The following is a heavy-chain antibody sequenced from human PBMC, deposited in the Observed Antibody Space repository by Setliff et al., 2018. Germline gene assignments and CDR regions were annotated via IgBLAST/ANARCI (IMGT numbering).Heavy chain of an antibody. CDR2: ISAYNGNI. D-gene: IGHD2-2*01. J-gene: IGHJ4*02. V-gene: IGHV1-18*01. CDR1: GYTFTSYG. Sequence: ASVKVSCKASGYTFTSYGVSWVRQAPGQGLEWMGWISAYNGNINYAQKFQGRVTMTTDTYTSTANMELRSLRSDDTAVYYCVRAPPTVVIPTAAYFDYWGQGTLVTVSS. CDR3: VRAPPTVVIPTAAYFDY.